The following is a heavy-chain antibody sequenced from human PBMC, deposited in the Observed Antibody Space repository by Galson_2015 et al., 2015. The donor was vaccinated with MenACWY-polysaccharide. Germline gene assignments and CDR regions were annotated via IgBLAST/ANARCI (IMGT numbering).Heavy chain of an antibody. CDR3: AREPIYGGSFGWFGP. D-gene: IGHD1-26*01. Sequence: ETLSLTCTVSGGSVTSGGYFWSWLRQSPGKGLEWIGYMSHSGSGNHNPSLKSRVTISIDTSKNQFSLRLTSVTSADTAMYYCAREPIYGGSFGWFGPWGQGTLVTVSS. J-gene: IGHJ5*02. CDR1: GGSVTSGGYF. CDR2: MSHSGSG. V-gene: IGHV4-61*08.